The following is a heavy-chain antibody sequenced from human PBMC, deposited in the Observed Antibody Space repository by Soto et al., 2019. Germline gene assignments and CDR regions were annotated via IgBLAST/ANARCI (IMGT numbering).Heavy chain of an antibody. V-gene: IGHV4-31*03. D-gene: IGHD3-22*01. Sequence: SETLSLTCTVSGASIITDGYYWTWIRQHPGKGLEWLGYIHYSGGATYRPSYNPSLQSRIAISVDITKSLFSLKLTSVTAADTAVYYCARVPTYSQDSIGYQPFHPWGQGTLVTVSS. CDR1: GASIITDGYY. CDR2: IHYSGGATYRP. CDR3: ARVPTYSQDSIGYQPFHP. J-gene: IGHJ5*02.